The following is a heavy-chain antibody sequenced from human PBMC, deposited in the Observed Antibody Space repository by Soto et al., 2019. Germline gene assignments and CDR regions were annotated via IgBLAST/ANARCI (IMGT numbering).Heavy chain of an antibody. Sequence: ASVKVSCKASGYTFTSYDINWVRQATGQGLEWMGWMNPNSGNTGYAQKFQGRVTMTRNTSISTAYMELSSLRSEDTAVYYCARVEVVYYYDSSCKGAFDIWGQGTMVTVSS. D-gene: IGHD3-22*01. CDR2: MNPNSGNT. CDR3: ARVEVVYYYDSSCKGAFDI. CDR1: GYTFTSYD. V-gene: IGHV1-8*01. J-gene: IGHJ3*02.